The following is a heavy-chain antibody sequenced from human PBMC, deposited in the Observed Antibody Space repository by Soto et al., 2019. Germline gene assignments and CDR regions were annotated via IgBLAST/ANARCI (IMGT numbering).Heavy chain of an antibody. Sequence: GGSLRLSCGASGFTFCSYAMSWVRQAPGKGLEWVSGISGSGDSTYYADSVKGRFTISRDNSKNTLYLQMNSLRAEDTAVYYCAKGVPGIAVAGTGYFQHWGQGTLVTVSS. J-gene: IGHJ1*01. CDR1: GFTFCSYA. CDR3: AKGVPGIAVAGTGYFQH. D-gene: IGHD6-19*01. CDR2: ISGSGDST. V-gene: IGHV3-23*01.